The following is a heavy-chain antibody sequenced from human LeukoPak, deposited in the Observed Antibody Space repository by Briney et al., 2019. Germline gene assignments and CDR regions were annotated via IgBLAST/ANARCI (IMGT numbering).Heavy chain of an antibody. CDR1: GGSISSYY. J-gene: IGHJ3*02. Sequence: PSETLSLTCTVSGGSISSYYWRWIRQPPGKGLEWIGYIYYSGSTNYNPSLKSRVTISVDTSKNQFSLKLSSVTAADTAVYYCATRRDGYNPPDAFDIWGQGTMVTVSS. D-gene: IGHD5-24*01. V-gene: IGHV4-59*01. CDR3: ATRRDGYNPPDAFDI. CDR2: IYYSGST.